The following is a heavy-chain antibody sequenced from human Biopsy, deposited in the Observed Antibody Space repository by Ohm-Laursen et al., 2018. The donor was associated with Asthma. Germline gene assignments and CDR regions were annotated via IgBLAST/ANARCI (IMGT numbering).Heavy chain of an antibody. Sequence: SLRLSCAAFGFTFRSYAMHWVRQAPGKGLEWVAVGGSYYDGGLKYYADSVNGRFTVSRDDSKNTLYLRMNSLRPDDTAVYYCARDVMEWYLPAFDFWGQGTLVTVSS. CDR2: GGSYYDGGLK. D-gene: IGHD3-3*01. CDR3: ARDVMEWYLPAFDF. J-gene: IGHJ4*02. CDR1: GFTFRSYA. V-gene: IGHV3-30-3*01.